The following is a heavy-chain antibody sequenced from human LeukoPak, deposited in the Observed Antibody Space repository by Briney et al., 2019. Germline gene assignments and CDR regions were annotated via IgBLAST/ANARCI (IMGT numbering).Heavy chain of an antibody. CDR3: ARGAGRDFWSGYCAT. CDR1: GYTFTSYG. Sequence: ASVKVSCKASGYTFTSYGISWVRQAPGQGLEWMGWISAYNGNTNYAQKLQGRVTMTTDTSTSTAYMELRSLRSDDTAVYYCARGAGRDFWSGYCATWGQGTLVIVSS. V-gene: IGHV1-18*01. CDR2: ISAYNGNT. D-gene: IGHD3-3*01. J-gene: IGHJ5*02.